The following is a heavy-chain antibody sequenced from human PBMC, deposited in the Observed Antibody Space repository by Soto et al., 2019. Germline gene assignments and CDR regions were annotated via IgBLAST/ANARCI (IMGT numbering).Heavy chain of an antibody. CDR2: ISSSSSYI. V-gene: IGHV3-21*01. J-gene: IGHJ4*02. Sequence: EVQLAESGGGLVKPGGSLRLSCAASGFTFSSYSMNWVRQAPGKGLEWVSSISSSSSYIYYADSVKGRFTISRDNAKNSLYLQMNSLRAEDTAVYYCARESWDYDFWKGAREVDYWGQGTLVTVSS. CDR3: ARESWDYDFWKGAREVDY. CDR1: GFTFSSYS. D-gene: IGHD3-3*01.